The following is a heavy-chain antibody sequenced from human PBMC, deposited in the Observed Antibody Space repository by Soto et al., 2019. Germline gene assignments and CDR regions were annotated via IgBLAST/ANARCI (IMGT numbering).Heavy chain of an antibody. CDR3: AKDSRIRGYYYGMDV. J-gene: IGHJ6*02. D-gene: IGHD3-10*01. CDR1: GFTFSSYG. Sequence: QVQLVESGGGVVQPGRSLRLSCAASGFTFSSYGMHWVRQAPGQGLEWVAVISYDGSNKYYADSVKGRFTISRDNSKNTMYLQMNSLRAEDTAVYYCAKDSRIRGYYYGMDVWGQGTTVTVSS. V-gene: IGHV3-30*18. CDR2: ISYDGSNK.